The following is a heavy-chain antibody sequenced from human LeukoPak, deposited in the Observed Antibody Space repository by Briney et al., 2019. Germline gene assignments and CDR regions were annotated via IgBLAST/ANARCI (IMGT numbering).Heavy chain of an antibody. V-gene: IGHV3-30*02. CDR1: GFTFSSYD. CDR3: AKDRTVTTGIIDY. J-gene: IGHJ4*02. Sequence: PGGSLRLSCAASGFTFSSYDMHWVRQAPDKGLEWVAFIRYDGGNEYYADSVKGRFTIYRDNSKNTLYLQLNSLRAEDTAVYYCAKDRTVTTGIIDYWGQGTLVTVSS. CDR2: IRYDGGNE. D-gene: IGHD4-17*01.